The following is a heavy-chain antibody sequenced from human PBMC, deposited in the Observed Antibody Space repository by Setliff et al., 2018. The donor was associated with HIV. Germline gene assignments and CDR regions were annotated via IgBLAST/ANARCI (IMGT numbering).Heavy chain of an antibody. V-gene: IGHV1-69*10. J-gene: IGHJ1*01. Sequence: GASVKVSCKSSGGSFNTFGLHWVRQAPGQGLEWVGGIIPVLRVETYAPSFEGRVKITADKSTKTAFMELTNLGSDDTAIYYCARERVQCTDDCYHFHDWGQGTRVTVSS. CDR2: IIPVLRVE. CDR1: GGSFNTFG. CDR3: ARERVQCTDDCYHFHD. D-gene: IGHD2-21*02.